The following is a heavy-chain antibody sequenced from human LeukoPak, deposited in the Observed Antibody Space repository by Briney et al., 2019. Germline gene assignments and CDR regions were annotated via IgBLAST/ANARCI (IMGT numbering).Heavy chain of an antibody. CDR1: GYSFTSYW. Sequence: GESLKISCKGSGYSFTSYWIGWVRQMPGKGLEWMGIIYPGDSDTRYSPSFQGQVTISADKSISTAYLQWSSLKASDTAMYYCARTLRYCSGGSCFNWFDPWGQGTLVTVSS. J-gene: IGHJ5*02. CDR3: ARTLRYCSGGSCFNWFDP. V-gene: IGHV5-51*01. CDR2: IYPGDSDT. D-gene: IGHD2-15*01.